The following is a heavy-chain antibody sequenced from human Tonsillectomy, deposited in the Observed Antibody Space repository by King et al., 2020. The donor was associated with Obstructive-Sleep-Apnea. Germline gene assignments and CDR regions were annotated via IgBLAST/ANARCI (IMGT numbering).Heavy chain of an antibody. CDR1: GGSISSYY. CDR2: IYYSGST. J-gene: IGHJ5*02. V-gene: IGHV4-59*01. CDR3: ARGRVGLMVYASWFDP. Sequence: QLQESGPGLVKPSETLSLTCTVSGGSISSYYWSWIRQPPGKGLEWIGYIYYSGSTNYNPSLRSRVTISVDTSKNQFSLKLSSLTAADTAVYYCARGRVGLMVYASWFDPWGQGTLVTVSS. D-gene: IGHD2-8*01.